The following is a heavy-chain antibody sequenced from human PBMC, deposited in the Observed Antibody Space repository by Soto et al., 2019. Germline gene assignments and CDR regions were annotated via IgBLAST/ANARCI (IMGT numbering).Heavy chain of an antibody. CDR2: INQDAHET. J-gene: IGHJ6*01. D-gene: IGHD6-19*01. V-gene: IGHV3-7*03. Sequence: VGSLRLSCAASGFTFSAYWMSWFRQAPGRGLEWVANINQDAHETNYVDSLRGRVTIPRDNAHNSLYLHMSSLRVEDTAVYYCAREDDSSGRRGVDHFSFFYGMDVWGQGTTVTVYS. CDR1: GFTFSAYW. CDR3: AREDDSSGRRGVDHFSFFYGMDV.